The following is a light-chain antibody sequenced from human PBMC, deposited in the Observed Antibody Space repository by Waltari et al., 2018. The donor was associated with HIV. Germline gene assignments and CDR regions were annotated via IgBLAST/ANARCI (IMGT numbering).Light chain of an antibody. CDR2: DVS. Sequence: QSALTQPASVSGSPGQSLTLSCTGISSRVGGYDYVSWFQQHPGKAPQPMIFDVSNRPSGVSNRFSGPKSGNTASLTISGLQAEDEADYYCSSYTSSSALDVVFGGGTKLTVL. CDR1: SSRVGGYDY. CDR3: SSYTSSSALDVV. V-gene: IGLV2-14*03. J-gene: IGLJ2*01.